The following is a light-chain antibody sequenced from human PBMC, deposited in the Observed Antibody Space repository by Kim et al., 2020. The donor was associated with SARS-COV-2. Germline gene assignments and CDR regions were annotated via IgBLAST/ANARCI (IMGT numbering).Light chain of an antibody. CDR2: GAS. V-gene: IGKV3-20*01. Sequence: EIVLTQSPGTLSLSPGERATLSCRASQSVSSSSLAWYQQKPGQAPRLLIYGASSRATDIPDRFSGSGSGTDFTLTISRLEPEDFAVYYCQQYDSSPFTFGPGTKVDIK. CDR1: QSVSSSS. CDR3: QQYDSSPFT. J-gene: IGKJ3*01.